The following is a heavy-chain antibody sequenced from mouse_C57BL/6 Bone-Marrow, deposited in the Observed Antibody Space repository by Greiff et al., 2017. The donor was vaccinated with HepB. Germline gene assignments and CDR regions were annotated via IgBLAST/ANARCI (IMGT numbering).Heavy chain of an antibody. Sequence: VQLQQSGAELVKPGASVKISCKASGYAFSSYWMNWVKQRPGKGLEWIGQIYPGDGDTNYNGKFKGKATLTADKSSSTSYMQLSSLTSEDSAVYFCARNSNYGRVDYWGQGTTLTVSS. CDR1: GYAFSSYW. J-gene: IGHJ2*01. D-gene: IGHD2-5*01. CDR3: ARNSNYGRVDY. V-gene: IGHV1-80*01. CDR2: IYPGDGDT.